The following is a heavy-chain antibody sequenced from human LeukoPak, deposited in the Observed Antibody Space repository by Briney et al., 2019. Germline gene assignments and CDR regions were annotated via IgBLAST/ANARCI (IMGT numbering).Heavy chain of an antibody. D-gene: IGHD3-22*01. Sequence: ASVNVSCKASGYTFTSYGISWVRQAPGQGLEWMGWISAYNGNTNYAQTLQGRVTITTDTSTSTAYMELRSLRSDDTAVYYCARARLTPTYDSSGYAFDYWGQGTLVTVSS. V-gene: IGHV1-18*04. J-gene: IGHJ4*02. CDR1: GYTFTSYG. CDR3: ARARLTPTYDSSGYAFDY. CDR2: ISAYNGNT.